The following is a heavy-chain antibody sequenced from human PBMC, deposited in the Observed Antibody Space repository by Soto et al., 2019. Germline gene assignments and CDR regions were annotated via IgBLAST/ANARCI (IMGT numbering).Heavy chain of an antibody. CDR3: ARSQYSSSWGDFDY. CDR1: GFTFSSYG. D-gene: IGHD6-13*01. Sequence: GGSLRLSCAASGFTFSSYGMHWVRQAPGKGLEWVAVISYDGSNKYYADSVKGRFTSSRDNSKNTLYLQMNSLRAEDTAVYYCARSQYSSSWGDFDYWGQGTLVTVSS. J-gene: IGHJ4*02. CDR2: ISYDGSNK. V-gene: IGHV3-30*03.